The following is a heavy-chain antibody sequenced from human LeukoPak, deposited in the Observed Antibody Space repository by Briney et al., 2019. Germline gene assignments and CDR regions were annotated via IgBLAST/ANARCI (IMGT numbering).Heavy chain of an antibody. D-gene: IGHD1-26*01. V-gene: IGHV3-23*01. CDR1: GVSISSSSYY. CDR2: ISGSGGST. CDR3: ANLFLGATSVAFDY. Sequence: ETLSLTCTVSGVSISSSSYYWGWIRQPPGQGLEWVLAISGSGGSTYYADSVKGRFTISRDNSKNTLYLQMNSLRAEDTAVYYCANLFLGATSVAFDYWGQGTLVTVSS. J-gene: IGHJ4*02.